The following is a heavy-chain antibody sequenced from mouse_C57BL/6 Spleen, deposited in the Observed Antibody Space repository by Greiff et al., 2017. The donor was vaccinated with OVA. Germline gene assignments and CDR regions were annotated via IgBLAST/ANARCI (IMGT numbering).Heavy chain of an antibody. CDR1: GFSLTSYG. CDR2: IWSGGST. Sequence: VKLVESGPGLVQPSQSLSITCTVSGFSLTSYGVHWVRQSPGKGLEWLGVIWSGGSTDYNAAFISRLSISKDNSKSQVFFKMNSLQADDTAIYYCASYDWFAYWGQGTLVTVSA. D-gene: IGHD2-12*01. CDR3: ASYDWFAY. V-gene: IGHV2-2*01. J-gene: IGHJ3*01.